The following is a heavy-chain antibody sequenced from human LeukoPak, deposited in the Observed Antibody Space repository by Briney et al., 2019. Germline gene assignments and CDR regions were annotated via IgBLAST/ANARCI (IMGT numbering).Heavy chain of an antibody. CDR2: ISDSGGRT. Sequence: GGSLRLSCAVSGITLSNYGMSWVRQAPGKGLEWVAGISDSGGRTKCADSVKGRFTISRDNPKSTLYLQMNSLRAEDTAVYFCAKRGVVIRVILVGFHKEAYYFDSWGQGALVTVSS. CDR3: AKRGVVIRVILVGFHKEAYYFDS. V-gene: IGHV3-23*01. D-gene: IGHD3-22*01. J-gene: IGHJ4*02. CDR1: GITLSNYG.